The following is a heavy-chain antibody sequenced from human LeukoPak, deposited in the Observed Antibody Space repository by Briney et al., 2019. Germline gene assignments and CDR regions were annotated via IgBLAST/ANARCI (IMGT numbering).Heavy chain of an antibody. CDR3: TKQQYSGYDLARGFDY. CDR1: GFPFTTYA. J-gene: IGHJ4*02. Sequence: GGSLRLSCAASGFPFTTYAMSWVHQAPGKGLEWVSGTSGGGGNTYYADSVRGRFTISTDNSKNTLYLQMNSLRAEDTAVYYCTKQQYSGYDLARGFDYWGQGTLVTVSS. CDR2: TSGGGGNT. D-gene: IGHD5-12*01. V-gene: IGHV3-23*01.